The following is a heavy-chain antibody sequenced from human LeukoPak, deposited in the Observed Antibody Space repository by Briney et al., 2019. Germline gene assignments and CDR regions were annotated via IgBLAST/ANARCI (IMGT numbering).Heavy chain of an antibody. D-gene: IGHD3-22*01. V-gene: IGHV1-69*06. CDR1: GGTFSSYA. CDR2: IVPIFGTA. Sequence: SVTVSCKASGGTFSSYAISWVRQAPGQGLEWMGGIVPIFGTANYAQKFQGRVTITADKSTSTAYMEVSSLRSDDTAVYYCARGRNYYDSSRYYYEGDAFDIWGQGTMVTVSS. J-gene: IGHJ3*02. CDR3: ARGRNYYDSSRYYYEGDAFDI.